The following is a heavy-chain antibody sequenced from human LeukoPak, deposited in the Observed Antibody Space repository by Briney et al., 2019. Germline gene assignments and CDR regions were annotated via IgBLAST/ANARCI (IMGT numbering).Heavy chain of an antibody. V-gene: IGHV3-23*01. CDR3: ARRSGIAVAGAFDY. CDR2: ISGSGDST. Sequence: PGGSLRLSCAASGFTFSNYAMRWFRQAPGKGLEWVSGISGSGDSTYYADSVKGRFTISRDNSKNTLYLQMNSLRAEDTAVYYCARRSGIAVAGAFDYWGQGTLVTVSS. CDR1: GFTFSNYA. J-gene: IGHJ4*02. D-gene: IGHD6-19*01.